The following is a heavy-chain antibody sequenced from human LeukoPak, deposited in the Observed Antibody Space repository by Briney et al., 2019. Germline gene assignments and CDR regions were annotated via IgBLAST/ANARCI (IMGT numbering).Heavy chain of an antibody. CDR3: ARGGLLWFGELLPIDY. CDR2: ISSSGSTI. V-gene: IGHV3-48*03. D-gene: IGHD3-10*01. J-gene: IGHJ4*02. Sequence: LGGSLRLSCAASGFTFNSYEMNWVRQAPGKGLEWVSYISSSGSTIYYADSVKGRFTISRDNAKNSLYLQMNSLRAEDTAVYYCARGGLLWFGELLPIDYWGQGTLVTVSS. CDR1: GFTFNSYE.